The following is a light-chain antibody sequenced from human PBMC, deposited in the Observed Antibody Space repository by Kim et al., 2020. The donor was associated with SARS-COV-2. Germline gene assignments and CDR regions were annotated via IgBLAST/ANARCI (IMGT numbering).Light chain of an antibody. CDR1: SLRSGY. CDR3: NSRDRSGNHGV. V-gene: IGLV3-19*01. Sequence: AWGQTVRIRYRGSSLRSGYACGYQQKPGQTPVHVIYGETDRPSGIAARFCACSSGNTAALPITGAQAEDEADDYCNSRDRSGNHGVFGGGTQLTVL. CDR2: GET. J-gene: IGLJ2*01.